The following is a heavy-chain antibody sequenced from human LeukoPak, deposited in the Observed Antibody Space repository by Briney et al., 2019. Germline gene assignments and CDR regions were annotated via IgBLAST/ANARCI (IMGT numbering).Heavy chain of an antibody. CDR3: ARSITMVRGVIENYFDY. CDR2: ISSSSSTI. CDR1: GFTFSSYS. Sequence: GGSLRLSCAASGFTFSSYSMSLVRQAPGKGLEWVSYISSSSSTIYYADSVKGRFTISRDNAKNSLYLQTNSLRAEDTAVYYCARSITMVRGVIENYFDYWGQGTLVTVSS. V-gene: IGHV3-48*01. D-gene: IGHD3-10*01. J-gene: IGHJ4*02.